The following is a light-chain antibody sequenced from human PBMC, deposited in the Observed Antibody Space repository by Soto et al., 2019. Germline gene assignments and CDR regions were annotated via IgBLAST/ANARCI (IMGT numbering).Light chain of an antibody. CDR2: HAS. V-gene: IGKV1-12*01. CDR3: QQGKTFPYT. Sequence: IQMTQSPSTVSASVGHRINISCRAARDIGDWLAWYQQRPGEAPKLLIYHASTLHSGVPPRFSGTRSGTIFTLTVSALQPEDFAAYYCQQGKTFPYTFGQGTRLET. J-gene: IGKJ2*01. CDR1: RDIGDW.